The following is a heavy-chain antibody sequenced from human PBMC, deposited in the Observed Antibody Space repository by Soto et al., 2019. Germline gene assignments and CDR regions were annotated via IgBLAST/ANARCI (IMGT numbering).Heavy chain of an antibody. J-gene: IGHJ4*02. CDR3: ARHRSEAVAGNHFDY. Sequence: SETLSLTCTVSGVSISSSSYYWGWIRQPPGKGLEWIGSIYYSGSTYYNPSLKSRVTISVDTSKNQFSLKLSSVTAADTAVYYCARHRSEAVAGNHFDYWGQGALVTVSS. V-gene: IGHV4-39*01. CDR2: IYYSGST. D-gene: IGHD6-19*01. CDR1: GVSISSSSYY.